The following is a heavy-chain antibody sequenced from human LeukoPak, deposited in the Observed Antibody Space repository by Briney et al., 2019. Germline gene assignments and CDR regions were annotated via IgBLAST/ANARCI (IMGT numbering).Heavy chain of an antibody. Sequence: SETLSLTCTVSGGSISSYYWSWIRQPAGKGLEWIGRICSSGSTNYSPSLQSRVTISVDKSKNQFSLKVSSVTAADTAVYYCVRGSSSSTEFDYWGQGTLVTVSS. V-gene: IGHV4-4*07. J-gene: IGHJ4*02. CDR2: ICSSGST. D-gene: IGHD6-13*01. CDR1: GGSISSYY. CDR3: VRGSSSSTEFDY.